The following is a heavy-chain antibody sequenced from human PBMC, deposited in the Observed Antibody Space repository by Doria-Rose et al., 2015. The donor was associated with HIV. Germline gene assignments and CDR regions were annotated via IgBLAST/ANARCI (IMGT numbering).Heavy chain of an antibody. Sequence: QVTLKESGPVLVKPTETLTRTCTVSGVSLSSPGMGVSWIRQPPGKALEWLAKIFSDDERSYQTYLQSRLTISRGTSKSQVVLTMTDMDPVDTATYYCARIKSSRWYHKYYFDFWGQGTLVIVSA. V-gene: IGHV2-26*01. CDR3: ARIKSSRWYHKYYFDF. J-gene: IGHJ4*02. CDR1: GVSLSSPGMG. CDR2: IFSDDER. D-gene: IGHD6-13*01.